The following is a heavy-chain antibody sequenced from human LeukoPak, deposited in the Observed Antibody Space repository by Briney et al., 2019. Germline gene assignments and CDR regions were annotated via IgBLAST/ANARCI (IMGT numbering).Heavy chain of an antibody. CDR2: ISWNSASI. CDR1: GFTFHHYA. D-gene: IGHD5-12*01. J-gene: IGHJ4*02. V-gene: IGHV3-9*01. Sequence: PGRSLRLSCAASGFTFHHYAIHWVRQVPGKGLEWVSGISWNSASIGYADSVKGRFTISRDNAKNSVYLQMNSLGAEDTAFYYCAKDKAPLYSGYDWDLDFWGQGTLVTVSS. CDR3: AKDKAPLYSGYDWDLDF.